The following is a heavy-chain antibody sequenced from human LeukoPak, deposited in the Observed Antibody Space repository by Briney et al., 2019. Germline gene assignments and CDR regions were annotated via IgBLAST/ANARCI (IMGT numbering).Heavy chain of an antibody. D-gene: IGHD3-22*01. CDR1: GFTFSSYA. J-gene: IGHJ4*02. CDR2: ISYDGSNK. CDR3: ARVLPAYYYDSSGSRTPFDY. V-gene: IGHV3-30-3*01. Sequence: GGSLRLSCAASGFTFSSYAMHWVRQAPGKGLEWVAVISYDGSNKYYADSVKGRFTISRDNSKNTLYLQMNSLRAEDTAVCYCARVLPAYYYDSSGSRTPFDYWGQGTLVTVSS.